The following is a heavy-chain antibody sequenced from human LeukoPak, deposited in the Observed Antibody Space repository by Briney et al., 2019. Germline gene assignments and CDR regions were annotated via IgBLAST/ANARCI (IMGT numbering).Heavy chain of an antibody. CDR1: GGSFSGYY. Sequence: PSETLSLTCAVYGGSFSGYYWSWIRQPPGKGLEWIGEINHSGSTNYNPSLKSRVTISVDTSKNQFSLKLSSVTAADTAVYYCASPIAAAGTSNGAFDIWGRGTMVTVSS. CDR2: INHSGST. D-gene: IGHD6-13*01. J-gene: IGHJ3*02. CDR3: ASPIAAAGTSNGAFDI. V-gene: IGHV4-34*01.